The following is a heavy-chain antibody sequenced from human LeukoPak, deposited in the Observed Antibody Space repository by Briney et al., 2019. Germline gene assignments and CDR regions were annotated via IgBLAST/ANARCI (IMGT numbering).Heavy chain of an antibody. Sequence: GGSLRLSCAASGFTFSSYSMNWVRQAPGKGLEWVSYISSSSSTTYYADSVKGRFTISRDNSKNTLYLQMNSLRAEDTAVYYCAKDSARGADTFFDYWGQGTLVTVSS. CDR3: AKDSARGADTFFDY. CDR2: ISSSSSTT. CDR1: GFTFSSYS. V-gene: IGHV3-48*01. D-gene: IGHD6-6*01. J-gene: IGHJ4*02.